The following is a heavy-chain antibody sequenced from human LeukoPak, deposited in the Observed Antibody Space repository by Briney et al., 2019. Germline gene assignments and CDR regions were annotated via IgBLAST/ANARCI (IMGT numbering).Heavy chain of an antibody. Sequence: GGSLRLSCAASGFTFSSYSMNWVRQAPGKGLEWVSYISSSSSTIYYADSVKGRFTISRDNSKNTLYLQMNSLRAEDTAVYYCAKVRAAYGDYRDAFDIWGQGTMVTVSS. D-gene: IGHD4-17*01. J-gene: IGHJ3*02. CDR2: ISSSSSTI. V-gene: IGHV3-48*01. CDR1: GFTFSSYS. CDR3: AKVRAAYGDYRDAFDI.